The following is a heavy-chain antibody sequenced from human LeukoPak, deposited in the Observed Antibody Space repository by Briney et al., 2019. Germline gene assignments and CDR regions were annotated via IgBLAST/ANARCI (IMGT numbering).Heavy chain of an antibody. CDR2: ISGSGGST. V-gene: IGHV3-23*01. CDR1: GFTFSSYA. CDR3: AKEVIVGVSFDY. Sequence: GGSLRLSCAASGFTFSSYAMSWVRKAPRKGLEWVAAISGSGGSTYYADSVKGQFTISRDNFKNTLYLQMNSLRSEDTAVYYCAKEVIVGVSFDYWGQGTLVTVST. J-gene: IGHJ4*02. D-gene: IGHD1-26*01.